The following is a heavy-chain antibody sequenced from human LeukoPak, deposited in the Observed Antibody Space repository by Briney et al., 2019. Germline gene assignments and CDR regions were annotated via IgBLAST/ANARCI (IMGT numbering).Heavy chain of an antibody. V-gene: IGHV3-74*01. D-gene: IGHD1-26*01. J-gene: IGHJ4*02. CDR1: GFTLSNYW. Sequence: GGSLRLSCSASGFTLSNYWIHWVRQAPGKGLVWVSRINTDGSSTNYADSVRGRFTVSRDNAKNTLYLQMNSLRVEDTAVYYCIKDPDSGYYSDYWGQGTLVTVSS. CDR2: INTDGSST. CDR3: IKDPDSGYYSDY.